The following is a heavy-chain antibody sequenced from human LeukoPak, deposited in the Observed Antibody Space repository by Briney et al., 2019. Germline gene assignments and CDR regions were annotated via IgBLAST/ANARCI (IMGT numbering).Heavy chain of an antibody. J-gene: IGHJ5*02. V-gene: IGHV4-39*07. D-gene: IGHD5-24*01. CDR3: ARDQPRGVAGYTTENWFDP. CDR1: GGSISSSSYY. Sequence: PSETLSLTCTVSGGSISSSSYYWGWIRQPPGKGLEWIGSIYYSGSTYYNPSLKSRVTISVDTSKNQFSLKLSSVTAADTAVYYCARDQPRGVAGYTTENWFDPWGQGTLVTVSS. CDR2: IYYSGST.